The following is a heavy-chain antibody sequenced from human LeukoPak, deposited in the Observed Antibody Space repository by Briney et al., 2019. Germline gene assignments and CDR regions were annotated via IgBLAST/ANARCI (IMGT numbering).Heavy chain of an antibody. D-gene: IGHD3-22*01. CDR2: VYTSGST. CDR1: GGSISGGY. V-gene: IGHV4-4*09. J-gene: IGHJ4*02. CDR3: ARDSSYYYDSSGYSV. Sequence: SETLSLTCTVSGGSISGGYWSWIRQPPGRGLEWIGYVYTSGSTNYNPSLKSRVTISVDTSKNQFSLKLSSVTAADTAVYYCARDSSYYYDSSGYSVWGQGTLVTVSS.